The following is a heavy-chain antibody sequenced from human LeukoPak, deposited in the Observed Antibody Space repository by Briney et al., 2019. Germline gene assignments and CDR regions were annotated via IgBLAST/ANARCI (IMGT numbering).Heavy chain of an antibody. CDR2: FSGETNAT. J-gene: IGHJ4*02. CDR3: TREDHSNYNY. Sequence: GGSLRLSCAASEFTLRSHSVNWVRQAPGKGLEWVSFFSGETNATYYADSVKGRFIVAGDNAQNSVYLHMNNLRAEDTAVYYCTREDHSNYNYWGQGTLVTVSS. D-gene: IGHD4-11*01. V-gene: IGHV3-21*06. CDR1: EFTLRSHS.